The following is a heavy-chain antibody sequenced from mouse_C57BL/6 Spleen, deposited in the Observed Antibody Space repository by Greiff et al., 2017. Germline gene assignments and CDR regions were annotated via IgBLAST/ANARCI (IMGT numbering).Heavy chain of an antibody. CDR3: ARWGGYPGGNYAMEY. CDR2: IYPRDGST. CDR1: GYTFTDHT. D-gene: IGHD2-2*01. V-gene: IGHV1-78*01. Sequence: QVQLQQSDAELVKPGASVKISCKVSGYTFTDHTLHWMKQRPEQGLEWIGYIYPRDGSTKYNEQFKGKATLTADKSSSTAYMQLNSLTSEDSAVYFCARWGGYPGGNYAMEYWGQGTSVTVSS. J-gene: IGHJ4*01.